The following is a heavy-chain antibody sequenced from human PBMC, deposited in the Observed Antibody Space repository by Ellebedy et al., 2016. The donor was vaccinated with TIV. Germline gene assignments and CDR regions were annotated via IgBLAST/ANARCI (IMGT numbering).Heavy chain of an antibody. D-gene: IGHD2-21*01. J-gene: IGHJ5*02. CDR3: ARDPGGGGDFGDNWFDP. V-gene: IGHV3-66*01. CDR1: GIIVSDYF. CDR2: LYPDAKT. Sequence: PGGSLRLSCEASGIIVSDYFMNWVRQAPGKGLEWVSVLYPDAKTNYTDSVNGRFIVSRDSPKNILYLQMNSLTAEDTAVYYCARDPGGGGDFGDNWFDPWGQGTLVTVSS.